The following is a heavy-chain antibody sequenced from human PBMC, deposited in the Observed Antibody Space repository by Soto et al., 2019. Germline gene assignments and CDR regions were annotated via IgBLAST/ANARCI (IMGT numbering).Heavy chain of an antibody. J-gene: IGHJ5*02. CDR1: GGPISSGGYS. Sequence: SETLSLTCEVSGGPISSGGYSWSWIRQPPGKGLEWIGYIYHSGGIYYNPSLRGRVTMSIDRTKKQFSLKLSSVTAADTAVYFCARTMTTSGWFDPWGQGTLVT. CDR2: IYHSGGI. CDR3: ARTMTTSGWFDP. V-gene: IGHV4-30-2*01. D-gene: IGHD4-17*01.